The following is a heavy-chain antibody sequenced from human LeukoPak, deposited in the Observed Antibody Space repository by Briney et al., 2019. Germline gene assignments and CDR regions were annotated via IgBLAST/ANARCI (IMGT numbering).Heavy chain of an antibody. CDR3: AREGGRGSVFDY. D-gene: IGHD3-16*01. Sequence: GGSLTLSCPASGFTFSSYAMNWVRPAPGEVLEWASDISSSGSTIQYADFVKDRFTNPRHNDKNSLYLQMNSLRAEDTAVYYCAREGGRGSVFDYWGQGTLVTVSS. CDR2: ISSSGSTI. J-gene: IGHJ4*02. V-gene: IGHV3-48*03. CDR1: GFTFSSYA.